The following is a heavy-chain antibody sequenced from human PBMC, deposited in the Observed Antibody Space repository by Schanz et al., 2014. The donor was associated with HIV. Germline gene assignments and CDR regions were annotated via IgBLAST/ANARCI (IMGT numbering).Heavy chain of an antibody. V-gene: IGHV3-23*04. CDR2: ISESGGRS. CDR1: GFSFSNFW. J-gene: IGHJ4*02. D-gene: IGHD3-22*01. CDR3: AKPEYDSRGNSQSHFDS. Sequence: EVRLVESGGGLVQSGGSLRLSCAASGFSFSNFWVTWVRQAPGKRLEWVSSISESGGRSYYADSVNGRFTISRDNSKNTLYLQMTTLRTEDTAVYYCAKPEYDSRGNSQSHFDSWGQGTLVTVSS.